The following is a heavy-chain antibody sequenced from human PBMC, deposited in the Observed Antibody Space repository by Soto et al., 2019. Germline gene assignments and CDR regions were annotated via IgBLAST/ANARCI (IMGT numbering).Heavy chain of an antibody. CDR3: ARDWYIYYYYGMDV. CDR1: GGSFSGYY. Sequence: SETLSLTCAVYGGSFSGYYWSWIRRPPGKGLEWIGEINHSGSTNYNPSLKSRVTISVDTSKNQFSLKLSSVTAADTAVYYCARDWYIYYYYGMDVWGQGTTVTVSS. V-gene: IGHV4-34*01. D-gene: IGHD1-20*01. J-gene: IGHJ6*02. CDR2: INHSGST.